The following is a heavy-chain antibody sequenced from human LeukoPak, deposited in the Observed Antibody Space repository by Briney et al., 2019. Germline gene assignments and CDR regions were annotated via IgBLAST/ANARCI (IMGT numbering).Heavy chain of an antibody. D-gene: IGHD3-3*01. V-gene: IGHV3-21*01. CDR2: ISSSSSYI. Sequence: GGSLRLSCAASGFTFSSYSMNWVRQAPGKGLEWVSSISSSSSYIYYADSVKGRFTISRDNAKNSLYLQMNSLRAEDTAVYYCARDYYDFWSGSFFDYWGQGTLVTVSS. J-gene: IGHJ4*02. CDR1: GFTFSSYS. CDR3: ARDYYDFWSGSFFDY.